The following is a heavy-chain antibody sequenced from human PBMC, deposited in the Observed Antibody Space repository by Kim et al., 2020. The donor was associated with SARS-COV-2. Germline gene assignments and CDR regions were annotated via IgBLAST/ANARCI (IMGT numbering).Heavy chain of an antibody. CDR2: ISSSSSYI. V-gene: IGHV3-21*01. CDR3: AREGGGSSGWSWFDP. CDR1: GFTFSSYS. J-gene: IGHJ5*02. D-gene: IGHD6-19*01. Sequence: GWSLRLSCAASGFTFSSYSMNWVRQAPGKGLEWVSSISSSSSYIYYAYSVKGRFTISRDNAKNSLYLQMNSLRAEDTAVYYCAREGGGSSGWSWFDPWG.